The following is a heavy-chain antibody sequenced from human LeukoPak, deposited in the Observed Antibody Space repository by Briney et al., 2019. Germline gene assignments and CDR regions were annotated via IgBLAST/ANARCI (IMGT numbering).Heavy chain of an antibody. CDR1: GGSISSYY. Sequence: SETLSPTCTVPGGSISSYYWSWIRQPAGKGLEWIGRIYTSGSINYNPSLKSRVTISVDTSKNQFSLKLGSVTAADTAVYYCARSRIAAPFDPWGQGTLVTVSS. D-gene: IGHD6-6*01. CDR2: IYTSGSI. J-gene: IGHJ5*02. V-gene: IGHV4-4*07. CDR3: ARSRIAAPFDP.